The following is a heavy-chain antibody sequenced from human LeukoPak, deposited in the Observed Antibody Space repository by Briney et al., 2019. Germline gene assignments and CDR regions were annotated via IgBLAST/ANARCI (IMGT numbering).Heavy chain of an antibody. D-gene: IGHD3-10*01. CDR2: INHSGST. CDR1: GGSFSDYY. Sequence: PSETLSLTCAIYGGSFSDYYWSWIRQPPGEGLEWIGEINHSGSTSYNPSLKSRVTISVDTSKNQFSLRLSSMTAAGTAVYYCASLHQVRGVAVFDCWGQGTLVTVSS. V-gene: IGHV4-34*01. CDR3: ASLHQVRGVAVFDC. J-gene: IGHJ4*02.